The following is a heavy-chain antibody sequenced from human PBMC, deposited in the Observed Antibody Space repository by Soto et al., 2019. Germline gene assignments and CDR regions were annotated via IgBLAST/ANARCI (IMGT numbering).Heavy chain of an antibody. Sequence: GGSLRLSCAASVFTFSSYGMHWVRQAPGKGLEWVAVISYDGSNKYYADSVKGRFTISRDNSKNTLYLQMNSLRAEDTAVYYCAKDLGGRKITYYYGSGSYRPYGMDVWGQGPTVTVSS. J-gene: IGHJ6*02. CDR1: VFTFSSYG. CDR2: ISYDGSNK. D-gene: IGHD3-10*01. CDR3: AKDLGGRKITYYYGSGSYRPYGMDV. V-gene: IGHV3-30*18.